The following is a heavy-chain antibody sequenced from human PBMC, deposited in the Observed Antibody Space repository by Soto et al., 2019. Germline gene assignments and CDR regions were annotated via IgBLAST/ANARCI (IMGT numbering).Heavy chain of an antibody. CDR1: GGSISSSSYY. Sequence: SETLYLTCTVSGGSISSSSYYWGWIRQTPGKGLDWIGSIYYSGSTYYNPSLKSRVTISVDKAKNQFSLKLSSVTAADTAVYYCARRAPKNVLRFLEGFNLFDLWGQGSLVTVSS. J-gene: IGHJ5*02. V-gene: IGHV4-39*01. CDR2: IYYSGST. CDR3: ARRAPKNVLRFLEGFNLFDL. D-gene: IGHD3-3*01.